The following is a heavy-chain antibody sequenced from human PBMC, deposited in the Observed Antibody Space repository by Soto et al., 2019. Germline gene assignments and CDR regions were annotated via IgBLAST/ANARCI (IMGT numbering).Heavy chain of an antibody. CDR3: ARNDYGEPFDY. D-gene: IGHD4-17*01. CDR1: GYTFTSYG. CDR2: ISAYNGNT. Sequence: ASVKVSCKASGYTFTSYGSSWVRQAPGQGLEWMEWISAYNGNTNYAQKLQGRVTMTTDTSTSTAYMELRSLRSDDTAVYYCARNDYGEPFDYWGQGTLVTVSS. V-gene: IGHV1-18*01. J-gene: IGHJ4*02.